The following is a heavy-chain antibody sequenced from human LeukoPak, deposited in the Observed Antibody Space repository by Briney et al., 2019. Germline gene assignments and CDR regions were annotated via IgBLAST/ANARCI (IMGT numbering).Heavy chain of an antibody. V-gene: IGHV1-69*13. D-gene: IGHD5-24*01. J-gene: IGHJ4*02. CDR2: IIPIFGTA. CDR3: ARLVEMATITAPYYFDY. Sequence: SVKVSCKASGGTFSSYAISWVRQAPGQGLEWMGGIIPIFGTANYAQKFQGRVTITADESTSTAYMELSSLRSEDTAVYYCARLVEMATITAPYYFDYWGQGTLVTVSS. CDR1: GGTFSSYA.